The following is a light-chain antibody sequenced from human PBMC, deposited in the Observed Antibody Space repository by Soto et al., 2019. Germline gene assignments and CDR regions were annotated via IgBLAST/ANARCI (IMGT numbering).Light chain of an antibody. CDR2: DAS. V-gene: IGKV3-11*01. J-gene: IGKJ5*01. CDR3: QQRNNWPPRIT. CDR1: QSVSIY. Sequence: EIVLTQSPATLSLSPGERATLSCRASQSVSIYLAWYQQKPGQAPRLLIYDASNRATGIPARFSGSGSGTDFTLTISSLEPEDFAVYYCQQRNNWPPRITFGQGTRLEIK.